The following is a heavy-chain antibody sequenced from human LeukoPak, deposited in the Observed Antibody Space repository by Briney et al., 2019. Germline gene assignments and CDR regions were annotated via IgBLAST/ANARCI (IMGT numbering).Heavy chain of an antibody. CDR3: ARHGTSGTNLNWFDP. CDR1: SGSTSSYY. D-gene: IGHD1-1*01. Sequence: TSETLSLTCTVSSGSTSSYYWSWIRQPPGKGLEWIGYVYYSGSTNYNPSLKSRVTISVDTSKNQFSLKLSSVTAADTAVYYCARHGTSGTNLNWFDPWGQGTLVTASS. J-gene: IGHJ5*02. CDR2: VYYSGST. V-gene: IGHV4-59*01.